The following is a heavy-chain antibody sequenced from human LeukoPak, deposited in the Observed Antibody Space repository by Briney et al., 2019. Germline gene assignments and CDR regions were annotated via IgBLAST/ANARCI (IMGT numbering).Heavy chain of an antibody. Sequence: GGSLRLSCAVSGLTFSDSRMIWVRQAPEKRLEWVAVTAGADDVIQYADSVKGRFTISRDNSKNTLYLQMNSLRAEDTAVYHCARAPRYCRGGSCYWTAFDIWGRGTMVTVSS. CDR1: GLTFSDSR. CDR2: TAGADDVI. CDR3: ARAPRYCRGGSCYWTAFDI. V-gene: IGHV3-23*01. J-gene: IGHJ3*02. D-gene: IGHD2-15*01.